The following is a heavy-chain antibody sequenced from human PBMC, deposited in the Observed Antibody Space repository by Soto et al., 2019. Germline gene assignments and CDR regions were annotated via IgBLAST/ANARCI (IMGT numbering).Heavy chain of an antibody. Sequence: GGSLRLSCAASCFTFSSYPLAWVRETAWKGLQWVSSISITSSYIYYADSVKGRFAISRDHAQSSLYLQMNSLRAGDTAVYYCARGAIRGYGYGYSDYWVQVILVTVSS. CDR2: ISITSSYI. V-gene: IGHV3-21*01. D-gene: IGHD5-18*01. J-gene: IGHJ4*02. CDR1: CFTFSSYP. CDR3: ARGAIRGYGYGYSDY.